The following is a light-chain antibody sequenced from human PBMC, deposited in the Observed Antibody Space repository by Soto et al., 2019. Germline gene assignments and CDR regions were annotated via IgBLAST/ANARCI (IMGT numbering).Light chain of an antibody. Sequence: QSVLTQPPSVSGAPGQRVTISCTGSSSNIGAGYDVHWYQQLPGTAPKLLIYVNSNRPSGVPDRFSGSKSGTSASLAITGLQAEDGSLSAVVFGGGTKRTVL. CDR1: SSNIGAGYD. CDR2: VNS. V-gene: IGLV1-40*01. J-gene: IGLJ2*01. CDR3: V.